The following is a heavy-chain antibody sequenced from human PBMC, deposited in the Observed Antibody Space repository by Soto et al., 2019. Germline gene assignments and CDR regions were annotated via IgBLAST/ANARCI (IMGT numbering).Heavy chain of an antibody. D-gene: IGHD3-16*01. CDR2: INPYNGNT. CDR3: ARDWFGIDY. V-gene: IGHV1-18*01. Sequence: QVQLVQSGAEVKKPGASVKVSCKASGYTFTSYGISWVRQAPGQGLEWMGWINPYNGNTNYAQKLQGRVTTTTDTSTNTAYMEPRSLRSDDTAVYYCARDWFGIDYWGQGTLVTVSS. CDR1: GYTFTSYG. J-gene: IGHJ4*02.